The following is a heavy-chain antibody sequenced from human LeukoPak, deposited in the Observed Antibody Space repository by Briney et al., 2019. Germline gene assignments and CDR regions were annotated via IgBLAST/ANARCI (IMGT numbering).Heavy chain of an antibody. CDR2: IVVGSGNT. V-gene: IGHV1-58*01. CDR1: GFTFTSSA. D-gene: IGHD3-3*01. J-gene: IGHJ4*02. CDR3: AAEALWSGYLYYFDY. Sequence: GASVKVSCKASGFTFTSSAVQWVRQARGQRLEWIGWIVVGSGNTNYAQKFQERVTITRDMSTSTAYMELSSLRSEDTAVYYCAAEALWSGYLYYFDYWGQGTPVTVSS.